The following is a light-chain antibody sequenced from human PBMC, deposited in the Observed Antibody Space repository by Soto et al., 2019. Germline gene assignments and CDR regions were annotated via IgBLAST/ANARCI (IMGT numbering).Light chain of an antibody. CDR2: EVS. CDR3: MQTTQLPYT. Sequence: DIVMTQTPLSLSVSPGQPASISCKSSQSLLYTDGKTYLSWYLQKPGQPPQLLIYEVSNRFSGAPGRFSCGESATYFTLRMRRVEAEDARVFYWMQTTQLPYTFGPRYTVDIK. J-gene: IGKJ3*01. CDR1: QSLLYTDGKTY. V-gene: IGKV2D-29*01.